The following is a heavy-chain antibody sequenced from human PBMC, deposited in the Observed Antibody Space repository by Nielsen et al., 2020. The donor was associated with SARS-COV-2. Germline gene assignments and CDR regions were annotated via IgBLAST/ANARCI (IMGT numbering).Heavy chain of an antibody. Sequence: GGSLRLSCAASGFTLSSYAMHWVRQAPGKGLEWVAVISYDGSNKYYADSVKGRFTISRDNSKNTLYLQMNSLRAEDTAVYYCARDGVLNCSSTSCYVAYYFDYWGQGTLVTVSS. CDR2: ISYDGSNK. J-gene: IGHJ4*02. V-gene: IGHV3-30-3*01. CDR1: GFTLSSYA. D-gene: IGHD2-2*01. CDR3: ARDGVLNCSSTSCYVAYYFDY.